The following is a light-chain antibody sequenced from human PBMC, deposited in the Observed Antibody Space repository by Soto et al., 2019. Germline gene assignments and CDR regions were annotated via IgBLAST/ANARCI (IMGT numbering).Light chain of an antibody. CDR3: YSYAGENLYV. CDR2: EGT. J-gene: IGLJ1*01. V-gene: IGLV2-23*01. CDR1: SSDVGSYDL. Sequence: QSALAQPASVSASPGQSITIPCTGTSSDVGSYDLVSWFQQHPGKVPKLLIYEGTKRPSGLSDRFSGSKSGTTASLTISGLQAEDEAHYYCYSYAGENLYVFGTGTKVTVL.